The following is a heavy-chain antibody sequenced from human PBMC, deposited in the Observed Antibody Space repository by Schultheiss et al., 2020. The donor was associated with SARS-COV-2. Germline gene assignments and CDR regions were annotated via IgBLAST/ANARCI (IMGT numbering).Heavy chain of an antibody. CDR2: ITWNSTKI. D-gene: IGHD3-9*01. Sequence: GGSLRLSCAASGFSFDDYAMHWVRQTPGKGLEWVSSITWNSTKIAYEDSVKGRFTISRDNARNSLFLQMNRLRVEDTAVYFCAKDFTSHYDFLTGSGFDHWGPGILVTVSS. V-gene: IGHV3-9*01. CDR1: GFSFDDYA. J-gene: IGHJ4*02. CDR3: AKDFTSHYDFLTGSGFDH.